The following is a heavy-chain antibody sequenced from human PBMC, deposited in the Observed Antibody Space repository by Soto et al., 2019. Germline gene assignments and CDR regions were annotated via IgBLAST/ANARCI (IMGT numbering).Heavy chain of an antibody. V-gene: IGHV4-59*01. J-gene: IGHJ5*02. Sequence: PSETLSLTCTVSGASISQYYWIWIRQPPGKGLEWIGYIYFSGSTNYNPSLKSRVTMSVELSKNQFSLRLSSMTAADTAVYYCARDVKWDSCSGGSCYHSETFDPWSQGTLVTVSS. CDR3: ARDVKWDSCSGGSCYHSETFDP. D-gene: IGHD2-15*01. CDR1: GASISQYY. CDR2: IYFSGST.